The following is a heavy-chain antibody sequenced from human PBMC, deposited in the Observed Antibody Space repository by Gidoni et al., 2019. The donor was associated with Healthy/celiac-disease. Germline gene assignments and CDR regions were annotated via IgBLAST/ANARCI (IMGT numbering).Heavy chain of an antibody. J-gene: IGHJ1*01. CDR2: ISGSGGST. V-gene: IGHV3-23*01. D-gene: IGHD1-26*01. Sequence: EVQLLESGGGLVQPGVSLRLSCAASGFTFSSYAMSWVRQAPGKGLEWVSAISGSGGSTYYADSVKGRFTISRDNSKNTLYLQMNSLRAEDTAVYYCAKDAGIVGAIQGYFQHWGQGTLVTVSS. CDR3: AKDAGIVGAIQGYFQH. CDR1: GFTFSSYA.